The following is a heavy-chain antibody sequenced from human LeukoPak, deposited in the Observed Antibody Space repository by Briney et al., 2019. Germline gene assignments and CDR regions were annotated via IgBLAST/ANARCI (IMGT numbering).Heavy chain of an antibody. V-gene: IGHV3-23*01. D-gene: IGHD4-11*01. CDR1: GFTFSSYA. Sequence: GGSLRLSCAASGFTFSSYAMSWVRQAPGKGLEWVSAISGSGGSTYYADSMKGRFTISRDNSKNTLYLQMNSLRAEDTAVYYCAKDLTTVTTFGWFDPWGQGTLVTVSS. CDR3: AKDLTTVTTFGWFDP. J-gene: IGHJ5*02. CDR2: ISGSGGST.